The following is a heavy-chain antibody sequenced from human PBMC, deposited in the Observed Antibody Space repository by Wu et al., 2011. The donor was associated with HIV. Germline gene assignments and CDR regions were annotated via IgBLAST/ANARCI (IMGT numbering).Heavy chain of an antibody. CDR3: ASQNPDLVVVVAATHAPDAFDI. J-gene: IGHJ3*02. CDR1: FSRNG. Sequence: FSRNGISWVRQAPGQGLEWMGRTHPYPCYNKLCTEVPGQSHDYRDKSTSTAYMELTSLRSEDTAVYYCASQNPDLVVVVAATHAPDAFDIWGQGTMVTVSS. V-gene: IGHV1-69*04. D-gene: IGHD2-15*01. CDR2: THPYPCYN.